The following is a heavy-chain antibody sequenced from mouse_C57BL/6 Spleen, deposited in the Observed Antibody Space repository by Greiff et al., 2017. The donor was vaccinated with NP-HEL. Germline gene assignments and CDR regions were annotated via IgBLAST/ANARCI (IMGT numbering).Heavy chain of an antibody. CDR3: AREGITTHYFDY. CDR2: ISDGGSYT. J-gene: IGHJ2*01. D-gene: IGHD2-4*01. V-gene: IGHV5-4*01. CDR1: GFTFSSYA. Sequence: EVQRVESGGGLVKPGGSLKLSCAASGFTFSSYAMSWVRQTPEKRLEWVATISDGGSYTYYPDNVKGRFTISRDNAKNNLYLQMSHLKSEDTAMYYCAREGITTHYFDYWGQGTTLTVSS.